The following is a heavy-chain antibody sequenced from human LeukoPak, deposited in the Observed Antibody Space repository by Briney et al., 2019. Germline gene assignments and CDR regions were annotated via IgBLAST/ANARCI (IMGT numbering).Heavy chain of an antibody. D-gene: IGHD6-19*01. CDR2: INHSGST. Sequence: SETLSLTCAVYGGSFSGYYWSWIRQPPGKGLEWIGEINHSGSTNYNPSLKSRVTISVDTSKNQFSLKLSSVTAADTAVYYCARGRKVPIAVAGNYYYYYYMGVWGKGTTVTVSS. CDR3: ARGRKVPIAVAGNYYYYYYMGV. J-gene: IGHJ6*03. CDR1: GGSFSGYY. V-gene: IGHV4-34*01.